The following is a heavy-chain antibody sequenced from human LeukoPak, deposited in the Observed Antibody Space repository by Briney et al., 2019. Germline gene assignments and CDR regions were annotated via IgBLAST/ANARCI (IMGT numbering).Heavy chain of an antibody. CDR2: IRSDGSDT. CDR3: AKGGLDFGGTVYMDV. Sequence: PGGSLRLSCAASGFTFSDTWMHWVRQAPGEGLVWVSRIRSDGSDTRYAESVKGRFAISRDNAKNALFLQLSGLRVEDTAVYYCAKGGLDFGGTVYMDVWGKGTTLTIS. D-gene: IGHD3-10*01. V-gene: IGHV3-74*01. J-gene: IGHJ6*03. CDR1: GFTFSDTW.